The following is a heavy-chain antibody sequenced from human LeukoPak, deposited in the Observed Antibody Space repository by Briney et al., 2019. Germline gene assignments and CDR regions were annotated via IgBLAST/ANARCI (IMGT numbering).Heavy chain of an antibody. CDR2: ISGGGDDT. D-gene: IGHD3-22*01. CDR1: GFTFSSYG. V-gene: IGHV3-23*01. CDR3: AKSRDSSGYYIGY. Sequence: GGSLRLSCAASGFTFSSYGMTWVRQAPGKGLEWVSIISGGGDDTYYADSVKGRFTISRDNSKNTVYLQMSSLRAEDTAVYYCAKSRDSSGYYIGYWGQGTLVTVSS. J-gene: IGHJ4*02.